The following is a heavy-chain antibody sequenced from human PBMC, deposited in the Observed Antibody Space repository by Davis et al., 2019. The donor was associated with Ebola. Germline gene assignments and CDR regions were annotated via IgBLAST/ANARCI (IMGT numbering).Heavy chain of an antibody. Sequence: SCKASGYNFIDTWMHWVRQAPGKGLEWVAVISYDGNEKYHADTVKGRFTISRDNSQNTLFLQMNSLRAEDTAIYYCATASVWSGYVLQYWGQGALVIVSS. CDR2: ISYDGNEK. J-gene: IGHJ4*02. CDR1: GYNFIDTW. V-gene: IGHV3-30*12. D-gene: IGHD3-3*01. CDR3: ATASVWSGYVLQY.